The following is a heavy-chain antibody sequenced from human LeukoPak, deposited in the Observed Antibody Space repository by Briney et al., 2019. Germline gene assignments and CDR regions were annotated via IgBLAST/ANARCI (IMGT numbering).Heavy chain of an antibody. CDR2: ITGRSSYI. CDR1: GFSFYRYN. Sequence: GGSLRLSCATAGFSFYRYNLIWVRQAPGKGLEWVASITGRSSYIYYADSVKGRFTVSRDNAKKSLYLRMSSLRVEDTAVYYCARDPSLESDYGVYSADWGQGTLVTVAS. J-gene: IGHJ4*02. V-gene: IGHV3-21*01. D-gene: IGHD4-17*01. CDR3: ARDPSLESDYGVYSAD.